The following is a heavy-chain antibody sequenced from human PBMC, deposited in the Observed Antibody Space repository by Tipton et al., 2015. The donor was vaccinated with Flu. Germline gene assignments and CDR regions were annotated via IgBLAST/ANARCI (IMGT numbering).Heavy chain of an antibody. CDR1: EFTFSSYW. CDR3: ARHRTPATVNMGAVDV. J-gene: IGHJ3*01. Sequence: SLRLSCAASEFTFSSYWMSWVRQAPGKGLEWVANIKQDGSVKYYVDSVKGRFTISRDNAKNSLFFQMSSLRVEDTAVYYCARHRTPATVNMGAVDVWGRGTMVTVSS. CDR2: IKQDGSVK. D-gene: IGHD5-18*01. V-gene: IGHV3-7*01.